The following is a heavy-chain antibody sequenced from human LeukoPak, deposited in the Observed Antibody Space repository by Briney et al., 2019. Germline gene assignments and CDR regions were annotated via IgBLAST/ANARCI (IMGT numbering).Heavy chain of an antibody. V-gene: IGHV4-59*01. CDR1: GGSISSYS. J-gene: IGHJ6*03. CDR3: ARYDILTGYWYPGYMDV. CDR2: IYYSGST. D-gene: IGHD3-9*01. Sequence: SETLSLTCSVSGGSISSYSWTWIRQPPGKGLEWIGYIYYSGSTNYSPSLKSRVTISVDTSKNQFSPKLNSVTAADTAIYYCARYDILTGYWYPGYMDVWGKGTTVTISS.